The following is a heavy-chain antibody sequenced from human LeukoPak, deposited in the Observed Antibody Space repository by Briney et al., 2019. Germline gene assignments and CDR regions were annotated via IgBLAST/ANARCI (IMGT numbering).Heavy chain of an antibody. V-gene: IGHV3-21*04. J-gene: IGHJ6*03. CDR3: ARHSGSYYYYYMDV. D-gene: IGHD1-26*01. Sequence: GGSLRLSCAASAFSLNAYNMNWVRQAPGKGLEWVSSISYTGTYIYYADSVKGRFTISRDNAKNSLFLQMNSLRAEDTAVYYCARHSGSYYYYYMDVWGKGTTVTVSS. CDR2: ISYTGTYI. CDR1: AFSLNAYN.